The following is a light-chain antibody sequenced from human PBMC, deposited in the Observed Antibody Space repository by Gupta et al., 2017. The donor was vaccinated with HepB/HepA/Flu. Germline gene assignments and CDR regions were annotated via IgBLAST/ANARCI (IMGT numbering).Light chain of an antibody. CDR2: AAT. V-gene: IGKV1-27*01. Sequence: DIQMTQSTSSLSVSVGDRVTITCRASQDISNYLAWYQQKPGKIPKLLIYAATTLQAGVPSRFSGSIAATDVTLPISSLQPDDVATYYCQKDDSVPLTFGRGTIVDI. CDR3: QKDDSVPLT. J-gene: IGKJ3*01. CDR1: QDISNY.